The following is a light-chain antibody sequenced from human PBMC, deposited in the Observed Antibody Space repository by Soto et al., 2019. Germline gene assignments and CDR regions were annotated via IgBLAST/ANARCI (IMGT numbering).Light chain of an antibody. J-gene: IGKJ1*01. Sequence: DIQMTQSPSSLSASVGDRVTITCRASQNIGVYLNWYQKKPGKAPKLLIHAASSLHSGVPSTFSGSGSATDFALTISSLQPEDFATYYCHQTVANPRTFAQGIKVDIK. CDR2: AAS. V-gene: IGKV1-39*01. CDR1: QNIGVY. CDR3: HQTVANPRT.